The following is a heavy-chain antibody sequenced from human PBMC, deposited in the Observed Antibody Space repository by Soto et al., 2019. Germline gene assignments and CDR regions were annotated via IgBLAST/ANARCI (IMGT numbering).Heavy chain of an antibody. CDR1: GFTFADYT. Sequence: GGSLRLSCAASGFTFADYTLHWVRQAPGKGLEWVSLIGWDGRDTYYADSVQGRFTISRDNGKNSLFLHMNSLRSDDTAFYYCAATWPDDASHVWGQGTVVTVSS. CDR3: AATWPDDASHV. CDR2: IGWDGRDT. V-gene: IGHV3-43*01. J-gene: IGHJ3*01. D-gene: IGHD1-26*01.